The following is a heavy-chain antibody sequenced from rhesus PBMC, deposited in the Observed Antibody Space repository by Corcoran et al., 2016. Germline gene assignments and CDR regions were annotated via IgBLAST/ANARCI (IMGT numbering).Heavy chain of an antibody. V-gene: IGHV4-173*01. D-gene: IGHD6-13*01. CDR2: ISGSGGST. CDR1: GGSLSSNY. J-gene: IGHJ2*01. Sequence: QLQLQESGPGLVKPSETLSLTCAVSGGSLSSNYWSWIRPPPGKGLEWIGRISGSGGSTDYNPSLKSRVTISTDTSKNQFSLKLSSVTAADTAVYYCAREGTGGYSSWTSYWYFDIWGPGTPITISS. CDR3: AREGTGGYSSWTSYWYFDI.